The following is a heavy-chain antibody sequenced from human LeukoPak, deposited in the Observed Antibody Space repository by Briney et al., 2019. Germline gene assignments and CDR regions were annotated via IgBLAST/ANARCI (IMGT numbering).Heavy chain of an antibody. J-gene: IGHJ1*01. Sequence: ASVKVSCKASGYTFTSYGISWVRQATGQGLEWMGWMNPNSGNTGYAQKFQGRVTMTRNTSISTAYMELSSLRSEDTAVYYCARVVAAPGWFQHWGQGTLVTVSS. CDR2: MNPNSGNT. D-gene: IGHD2-15*01. CDR1: GYTFTSYG. CDR3: ARVVAAPGWFQH. V-gene: IGHV1-8*02.